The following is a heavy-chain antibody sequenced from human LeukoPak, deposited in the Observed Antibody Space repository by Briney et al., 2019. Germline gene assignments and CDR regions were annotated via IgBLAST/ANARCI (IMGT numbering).Heavy chain of an antibody. Sequence: GASVKVSCKASGDTFSSYAISWVRQAPGQGLEWMGGVIPIFGTANYAQKFQGRVTITADESTSTAYMELSSLGSEDTAVYYCARGRMAGTYVFDSWGQGTLVTVSS. V-gene: IGHV1-69*13. CDR2: VIPIFGTA. CDR3: ARGRMAGTYVFDS. J-gene: IGHJ4*02. CDR1: GDTFSSYA. D-gene: IGHD6-19*01.